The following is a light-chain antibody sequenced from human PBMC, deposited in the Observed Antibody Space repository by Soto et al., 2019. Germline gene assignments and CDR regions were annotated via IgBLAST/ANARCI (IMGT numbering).Light chain of an antibody. CDR1: LSVASNY. V-gene: IGKV3-20*01. CDR3: QQYGSSPCT. CDR2: AAS. Sequence: EIVLTQSPGTLPLSPGERATLSCRASLSVASNYVAWYQQKPGQAPRLLIYAASGRATGIPARFSGSGSGTDFTLTISRLEPEDFAVYYCQQYGSSPCTFGQGTKVEIK. J-gene: IGKJ1*01.